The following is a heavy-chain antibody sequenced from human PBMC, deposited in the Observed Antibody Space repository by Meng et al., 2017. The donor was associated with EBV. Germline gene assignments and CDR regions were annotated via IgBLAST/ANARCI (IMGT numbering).Heavy chain of an antibody. D-gene: IGHD3-10*01. CDR2: LIPMSGAP. Sequence: QGQVEQSGAEGKRPGSSVKISCKTSGCPFRSDAVSGLRQGPGQGLEWLGGLIPMSGAPHYAQKFQDRVTITADEYTRTHYMELSSLRSDDTAMYYCASESGRGFTPDFWGQGTLVTVSS. CDR1: GCPFRSDA. V-gene: IGHV1-69*01. CDR3: ASESGRGFTPDF. J-gene: IGHJ4*02.